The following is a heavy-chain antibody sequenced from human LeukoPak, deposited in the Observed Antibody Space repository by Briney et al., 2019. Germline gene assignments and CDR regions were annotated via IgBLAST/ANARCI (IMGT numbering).Heavy chain of an antibody. CDR3: ARGGAGYCSGGSCSWYYGMDV. J-gene: IGHJ6*04. CDR2: IIPIFGTA. V-gene: IGHV1-69*01. Sequence: SAKVSRKPSGGTLSSYALSWVRQTPGQRLEWMGGIIPIFGTANYAQNFRGRVTITADESTSTVYMELSSLTSDDTAVYYCARGGAGYCSGGSCSWYYGMDVWRKETTDSLSS. CDR1: GGTLSSYA. D-gene: IGHD2-15*01.